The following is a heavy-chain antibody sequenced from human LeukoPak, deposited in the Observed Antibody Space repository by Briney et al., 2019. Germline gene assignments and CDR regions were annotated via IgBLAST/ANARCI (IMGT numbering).Heavy chain of an antibody. CDR3: VTYGLMILFRGIRYFDH. CDR1: GGSISSYY. CDR2: IKSKTDGGSR. D-gene: IGHD3-10*01. V-gene: IGHV3-15*07. J-gene: IGHJ4*02. Sequence: ETLSLTCTVSGGSISSYYWSWIRQPPGKGLEWVGRIKSKTDGGSREYAAPVKGRFTISRDDSKNTLYLQMNSLKNEDTAVYYCVTYGLMILFRGIRYFDHWGQGTLVTVSS.